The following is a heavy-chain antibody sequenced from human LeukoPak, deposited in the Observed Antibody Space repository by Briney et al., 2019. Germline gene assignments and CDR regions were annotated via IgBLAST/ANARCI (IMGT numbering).Heavy chain of an antibody. Sequence: SETLSLTCTVSGGSISSNNYYWGWIRQPPGKGLEWIGSIYYSGSSYYNPSLKSRVTISVDTSKNQFSLKLSSVTAADTAVYYCARQFYYYYYMDVRGKGTTVTVSS. V-gene: IGHV4-39*01. CDR3: ARQFYYYYYMDV. J-gene: IGHJ6*03. CDR2: IYYSGSS. CDR1: GGSISSNNYY.